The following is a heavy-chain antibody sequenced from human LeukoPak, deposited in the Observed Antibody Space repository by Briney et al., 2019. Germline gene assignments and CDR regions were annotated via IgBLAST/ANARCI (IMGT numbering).Heavy chain of an antibody. CDR3: ARGDSIAAHPYAFDI. CDR1: GGSISSYY. CDR2: IYYSGST. J-gene: IGHJ3*02. D-gene: IGHD6-6*01. V-gene: IGHV4-59*01. Sequence: SETLSLTCTVSGGSISSYYWSWIRQPPGKGLEWIGYIYYSGSTNYNPSLKSRVTISVDTSKNQFSLKLSSVTAADTAVYYCARGDSIAAHPYAFDIWGQGTMVTVSS.